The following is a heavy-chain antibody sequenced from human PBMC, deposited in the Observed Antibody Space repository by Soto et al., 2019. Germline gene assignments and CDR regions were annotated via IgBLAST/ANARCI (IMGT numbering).Heavy chain of an antibody. CDR2: INGDSGNT. D-gene: IGHD2-2*01. CDR1: GYTFTSYA. CDR3: ARGYCSSTTCYFQDY. V-gene: IGHV1-3*01. J-gene: IGHJ4*02. Sequence: ASVKVSCKASGYTFTSYAMHWVRQAPGQRLEWMGWINGDSGNTKYSQKFQGRVTIIRDTSASTAYMELSSLRSEDTAVYYCARGYCSSTTCYFQDYWGQGTLVTVSS.